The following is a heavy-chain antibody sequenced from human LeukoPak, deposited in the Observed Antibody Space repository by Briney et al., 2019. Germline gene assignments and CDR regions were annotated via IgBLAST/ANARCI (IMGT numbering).Heavy chain of an antibody. J-gene: IGHJ3*02. CDR1: GFTFSSYA. V-gene: IGHV3-15*01. CDR2: IKSKTDGGTT. D-gene: IGHD3-22*01. Sequence: GGSLRLSCAASGFTFSSYAMSWVRQAPGKGLEWVGRIKSKTDGGTTDYAAPVKGRFTISRDDSKNTLYLQMNSLKTEDTAVYYCTTDLDSSGYYLDAFDIWGQGTMVTVSS. CDR3: TTDLDSSGYYLDAFDI.